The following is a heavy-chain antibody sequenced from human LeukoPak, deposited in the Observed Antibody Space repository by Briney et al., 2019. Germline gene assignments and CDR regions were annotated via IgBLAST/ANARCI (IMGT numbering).Heavy chain of an antibody. Sequence: GGSLRLSCAASGFTFSSYWMSWVRQAPGKGLEWVANIKQDGSEKYYVDYVKGRFTISRDNAKNSLYLQMNSLRAEDTAVYYCARDAIAAAGGNWFDPWGQGTLVTVSS. J-gene: IGHJ5*02. CDR2: IKQDGSEK. V-gene: IGHV3-7*03. CDR3: ARDAIAAAGGNWFDP. D-gene: IGHD6-13*01. CDR1: GFTFSSYW.